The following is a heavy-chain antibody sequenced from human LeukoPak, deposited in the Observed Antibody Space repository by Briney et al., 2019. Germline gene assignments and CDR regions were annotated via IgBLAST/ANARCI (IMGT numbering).Heavy chain of an antibody. CDR2: ISSSSSYI. V-gene: IGHV3-21*01. CDR1: GFTFSSYS. J-gene: IGHJ6*02. Sequence: GGSLRLSCAASGFTFSSYSMSWVRQAPGKGLEWVSSISSSSSYIYYADSVKGRFTISRDNAKNSLYLQMNSLRAEDTAVYYCARVHGYSGYDHYYYYGMDVWGQGTTVTVSS. CDR3: ARVHGYSGYDHYYYYGMDV. D-gene: IGHD5-12*01.